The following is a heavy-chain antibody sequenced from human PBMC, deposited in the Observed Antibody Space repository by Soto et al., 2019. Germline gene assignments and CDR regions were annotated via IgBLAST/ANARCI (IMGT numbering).Heavy chain of an antibody. CDR3: ARLGYFSSATCKYYFYYYGMDV. J-gene: IGHJ6*02. D-gene: IGHD2-2*01. V-gene: IGHV3-48*02. Sequence: GGSLRLSCEASGFSFGSYSMNWVRQAPGKGLEWVSFISGRGTTTYYADSVKGRFTVSRDNAKNSLSLEVNSLRDEDTAVYYCARLGYFSSATCKYYFYYYGMDVWGQGTTVTVSS. CDR1: GFSFGSYS. CDR2: ISGRGTTT.